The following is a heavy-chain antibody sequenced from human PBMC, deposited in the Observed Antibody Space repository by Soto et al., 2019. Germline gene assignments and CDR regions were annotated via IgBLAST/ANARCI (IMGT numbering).Heavy chain of an antibody. CDR3: TRDLPYTDNSGSFGRNYFDP. CDR2: ISAYNGNT. CDR1: GYTFTSYG. J-gene: IGHJ5*02. Sequence: ASVKVSCKASGYTFTSYGISWVRQAPGQGLEWMGWISAYNGNTNYAQKLQGRVTMTTDTSTSTAYMELRSLRSDDTAIYYCTRDLPYTDNSGSFGRNYFDPWGQGTLVTVSS. V-gene: IGHV1-18*01. D-gene: IGHD3-22*01.